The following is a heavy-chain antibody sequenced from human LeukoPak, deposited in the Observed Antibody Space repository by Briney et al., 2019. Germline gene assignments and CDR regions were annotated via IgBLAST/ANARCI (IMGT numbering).Heavy chain of an antibody. D-gene: IGHD2-2*01. CDR1: GFTFSSYW. V-gene: IGHV3-74*01. CDR3: AKGTYSSLIVVVPAAIGPMDV. Sequence: GGSLRLSCAASGFTFSSYWMHWVRQAPGKGLVWVSRINSDGSSTSYADSVKGRFTISRDNAKNTLYLQMNSLRAEDTAVYYCAKGTYSSLIVVVPAAIGPMDVWGKGTTVTVSS. CDR2: INSDGSST. J-gene: IGHJ6*04.